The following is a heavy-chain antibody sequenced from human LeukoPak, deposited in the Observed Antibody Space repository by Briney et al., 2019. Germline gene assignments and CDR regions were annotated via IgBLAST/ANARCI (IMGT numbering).Heavy chain of an antibody. D-gene: IGHD1-7*01. V-gene: IGHV3-30*01. Sequence: GRSLRLAWAAAGFTISSYSMHWVRQPPGKGLEWVAVISYDGSTKYYADSVRGRYTISRDNSRSTLYLQMNRHRAEETAGYYCARQPARSETGTRFLSLGLFDYWGQGTLVTVSS. CDR1: GFTISSYS. J-gene: IGHJ4*02. CDR3: ARQPARSETGTRFLSLGLFDY. CDR2: ISYDGSTK.